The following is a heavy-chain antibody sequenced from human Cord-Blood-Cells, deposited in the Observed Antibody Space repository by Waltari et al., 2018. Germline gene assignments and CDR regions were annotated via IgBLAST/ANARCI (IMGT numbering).Heavy chain of an antibody. Sequence: QVQLVQSGAEVKKPGSSVKVSCKASGGTFSSYATSWVRQAPGQGLEWIGRLVPILGIANCAQKFQGRVTITADKSTSTAYMELSSLGSEDTAVYYCARGEVVNNHWYFDLWGRGTLVTVSS. CDR3: ARGEVVNNHWYFDL. J-gene: IGHJ2*01. V-gene: IGHV1-69*09. CDR2: LVPILGIA. CDR1: GGTFSSYA. D-gene: IGHD2-15*01.